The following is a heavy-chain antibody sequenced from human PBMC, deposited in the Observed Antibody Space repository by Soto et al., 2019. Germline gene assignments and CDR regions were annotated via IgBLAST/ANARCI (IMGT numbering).Heavy chain of an antibody. CDR1: GESFSGYY. Sequence: SETLSLTCAVYGESFSGYYWSWIRQPPGKGLEWIGEINHSGSTNYNPSLKSRVTMSVDTSKNQFSLKLSSVTAADTAVYYCEGNIVDTISSFDYWGQGTLVTVSS. D-gene: IGHD5-12*01. CDR3: EGNIVDTISSFDY. CDR2: INHSGST. J-gene: IGHJ4*02. V-gene: IGHV4-34*01.